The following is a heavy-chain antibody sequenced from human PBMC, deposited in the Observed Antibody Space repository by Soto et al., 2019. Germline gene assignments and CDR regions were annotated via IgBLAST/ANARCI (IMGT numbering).Heavy chain of an antibody. CDR1: AASISSGVYS. CDR2: ISYNGNT. V-gene: IGHV4-30-2*01. Sequence: SETLSLTCAVSAASISSGVYSRSWIRQPPGKGLEWIGYISYNGNTYYNSSLKSRVTISVDRCKNQFALNLSSVTAADTAVYYWARTQTYGAYGRYFDYWGQGTLVTVSS. CDR3: ARTQTYGAYGRYFDY. J-gene: IGHJ4*02. D-gene: IGHD4-17*01.